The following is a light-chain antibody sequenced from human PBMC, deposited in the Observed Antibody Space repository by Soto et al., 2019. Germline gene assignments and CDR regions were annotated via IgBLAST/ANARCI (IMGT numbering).Light chain of an antibody. Sequence: EIVLTQSPATLSLSPGERATLSCRASQSISNFLAWYQQKPGQAPRLLIYDASNRATGIPARFSGSGSGRDFTLTISGLEPEDFAVYYCQQYGSSPLISFGQGTRLEI. V-gene: IGKV3-11*02. CDR1: QSISNF. CDR2: DAS. CDR3: QQYGSSPLIS. J-gene: IGKJ5*01.